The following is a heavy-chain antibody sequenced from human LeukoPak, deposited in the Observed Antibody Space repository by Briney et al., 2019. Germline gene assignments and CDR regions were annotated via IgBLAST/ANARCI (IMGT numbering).Heavy chain of an antibody. V-gene: IGHV3-48*03. CDR3: ARESSRYFQH. Sequence: GGSLRLSCAASGFTFSSYEMNWVRQAPEKGLEWVSYISSSGSTIYYADSVKGRFTISRDNAKNTLYLQMNSLRAEDTAVYYCARESSRYFQHWGQGTLVTVSS. J-gene: IGHJ1*01. CDR1: GFTFSSYE. D-gene: IGHD6-13*01. CDR2: ISSSGSTI.